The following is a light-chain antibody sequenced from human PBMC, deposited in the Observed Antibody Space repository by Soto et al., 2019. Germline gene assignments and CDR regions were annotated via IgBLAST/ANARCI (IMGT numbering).Light chain of an antibody. Sequence: DIQMTQSPSSLFASVGDRVTITCQASQHIGNFLNWFQQKPGKAPNLLIYDAYNMKTGVPSRFSGSGSGTDFTFTISSLQPEDVATYYCQQYDNLLLTFGGGTKVEIK. V-gene: IGKV1-33*01. J-gene: IGKJ4*01. CDR2: DAY. CDR3: QQYDNLLLT. CDR1: QHIGNF.